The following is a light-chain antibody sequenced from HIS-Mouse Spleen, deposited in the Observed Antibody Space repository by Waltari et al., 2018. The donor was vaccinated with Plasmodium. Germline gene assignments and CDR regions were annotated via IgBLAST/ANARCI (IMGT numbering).Light chain of an antibody. V-gene: IGKV3-15*01. Sequence: EIVMTQSPATLSVSPGERATLSCRASQGVSSNLAWYQQKPGQPPRLLIYGASTRATGIPARFSGSGSGTEFTLTISSLQSEDFAVYYCQQYNNWSFTFGPGTKVDIK. J-gene: IGKJ3*01. CDR2: GAS. CDR1: QGVSSN. CDR3: QQYNNWSFT.